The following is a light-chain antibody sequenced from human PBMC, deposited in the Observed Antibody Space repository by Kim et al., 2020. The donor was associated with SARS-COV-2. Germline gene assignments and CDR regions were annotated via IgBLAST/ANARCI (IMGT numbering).Light chain of an antibody. CDR1: QSVSSN. V-gene: IGKV3-15*01. CDR3: QQYNNWPLWT. CDR2: GAS. J-gene: IGKJ1*01. Sequence: SPGERATLSCRASQSVSSNLAWYQQKLGQAPRVLIYGASTRATGIPARFSGSGSGTEFTLTISSLQSEDFAVYYCQQYNNWPLWTFGQGTKVEIK.